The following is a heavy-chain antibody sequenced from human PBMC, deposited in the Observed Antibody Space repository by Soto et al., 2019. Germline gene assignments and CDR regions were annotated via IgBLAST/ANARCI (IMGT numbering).Heavy chain of an antibody. CDR2: IYPGDSDT. CDR3: ASPFEYSSSSVHHDAFDI. J-gene: IGHJ3*02. Sequence: GESLKISCKGSGYNFTSYWIGWVRQMPGKGLEWMGIIYPGDSDTRYSPSFQGQVTISADKSISTAYLQWSSLKASDTAKYYWASPFEYSSSSVHHDAFDIWGQGTMVTVSS. V-gene: IGHV5-51*01. CDR1: GYNFTSYW. D-gene: IGHD6-6*01.